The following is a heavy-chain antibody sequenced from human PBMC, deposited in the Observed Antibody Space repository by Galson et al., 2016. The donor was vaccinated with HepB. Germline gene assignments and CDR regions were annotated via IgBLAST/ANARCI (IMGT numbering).Heavy chain of an antibody. J-gene: IGHJ4*02. D-gene: IGHD2-21*01. CDR2: IYWDDDK. Sequence: LVKPTQTLTLTCTFSGFSLRTSGLGVGWIRQPPGKALEWLALIYWDDDKHYSPSLKTRLTITKDTSKDQVVLTMTNMDPVDTATYYRAHSPLAYCGDNCYAGLGTFDYWGQGTLVTVSS. V-gene: IGHV2-5*02. CDR3: AHSPLAYCGDNCYAGLGTFDY. CDR1: GFSLRTSGLG.